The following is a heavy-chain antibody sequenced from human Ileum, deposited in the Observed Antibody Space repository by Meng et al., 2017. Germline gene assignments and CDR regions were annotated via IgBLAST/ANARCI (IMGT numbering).Heavy chain of an antibody. CDR3: ASQTETGH. Sequence: GGSLRLSCAASGFTLGTYRMHWVRQAPGKGLVWVSGINRNGSVTRYVDSVRVRFTISRDNAKNTLYVQMDSLRVEDTAVYFCASQTETGHWGQGTRVTVSS. V-gene: IGHV3-74*01. J-gene: IGHJ4*02. CDR1: GFTLGTYR. CDR2: INRNGSVT.